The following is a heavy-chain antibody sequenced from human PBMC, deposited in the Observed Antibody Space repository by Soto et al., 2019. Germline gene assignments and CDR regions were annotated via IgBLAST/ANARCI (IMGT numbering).Heavy chain of an antibody. CDR2: ITAFNGNT. Sequence: ASVKVSCKASGYTFTDYGIRWVRQAPGQGLQWMGWITAFNGNTKYAQQFQGRVTMTTDTSTSTAYMELRSLESDDTAVYYCARISQSDFWSGYYYFFDYWGQGTLVTVSS. CDR3: ARISQSDFWSGYYYFFDY. V-gene: IGHV1-18*01. D-gene: IGHD3-3*01. CDR1: GYTFTDYG. J-gene: IGHJ4*02.